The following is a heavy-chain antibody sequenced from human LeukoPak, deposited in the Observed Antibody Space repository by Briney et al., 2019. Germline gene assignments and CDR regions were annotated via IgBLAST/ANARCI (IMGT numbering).Heavy chain of an antibody. CDR2: VNNNGGTT. J-gene: IGHJ6*02. D-gene: IGHD5-24*01. V-gene: IGHV3-64D*06. Sequence: GGSLRLSCSASGFIFTSYPMHWVRQAPGKGLEYVAVVNNNGGTTYYADSVKGRFTISRDNSKNTLYLQMSSLRPENTAVYYCVRGWRNMDIWAKGPRSPSP. CDR1: GFIFTSYP. CDR3: VRGWRNMDI.